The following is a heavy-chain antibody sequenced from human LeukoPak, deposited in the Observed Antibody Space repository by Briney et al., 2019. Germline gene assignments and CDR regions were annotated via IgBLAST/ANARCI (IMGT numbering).Heavy chain of an antibody. D-gene: IGHD4-17*01. V-gene: IGHV3-23*01. Sequence: TGGSLRLSCAASGFTFSSYAMSWVRQAPGKGLEWVSAISGSGGSTYYADSVKGRFTISRDNSKNTLYLQMNSLRAEDTAVYYCVSRELYGDHDYWGQGTLVTFSS. CDR2: ISGSGGST. CDR3: VSRELYGDHDY. CDR1: GFTFSSYA. J-gene: IGHJ4*02.